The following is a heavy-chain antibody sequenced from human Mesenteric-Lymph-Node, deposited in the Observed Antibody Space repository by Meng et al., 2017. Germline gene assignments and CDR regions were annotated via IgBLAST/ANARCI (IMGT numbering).Heavy chain of an antibody. CDR3: ARGVDSSPIFGVVITLRYYFDY. Sequence: SETLSLTCTVSGDSISSSRYYWGWIRQPPGRGLEWIASIYYSGSTYYNPSLNIRVTISIDTSKSQFSLKLSSVTAADTAVYYCARGVDSSPIFGVVITLRYYFDYWGQGTLVTVSS. D-gene: IGHD3-3*01. J-gene: IGHJ4*02. CDR2: IYYSGST. CDR1: GDSISSSRYY. V-gene: IGHV4-39*07.